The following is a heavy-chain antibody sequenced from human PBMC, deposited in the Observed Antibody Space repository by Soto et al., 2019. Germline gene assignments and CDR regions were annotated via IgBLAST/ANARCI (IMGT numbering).Heavy chain of an antibody. CDR3: ARDTGGRESYYYYYGMDV. V-gene: IGHV4-31*03. D-gene: IGHD3-10*01. Sequence: PSETLSLTCTVSGGSIVSGGYCCVWIRQQPWSGLEWIGYIYYSGSTYYNPSLKSRVTISVDTSKNQFSLKLSSVTAADTAVYYCARDTGGRESYYYYYGMDVWGQGTTVTVSS. J-gene: IGHJ6*02. CDR1: GGSIVSGGYC. CDR2: IYYSGST.